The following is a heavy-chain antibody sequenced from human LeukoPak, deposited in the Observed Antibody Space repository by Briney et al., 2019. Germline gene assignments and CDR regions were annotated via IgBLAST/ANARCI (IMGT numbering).Heavy chain of an antibody. CDR2: ISSSGSTI. D-gene: IGHD1-26*01. CDR1: GFTFSDYY. J-gene: IGHJ5*02. Sequence: GGSLRLSCAASGFTFSDYYMSWIRQAPGKGLEWVSYISSSGSTIYYADSVKGRFTISRDNAKYSLYLQMNSLRAEDTAVYYCAAAPHSGSHSPWFDPWGQGTLVTVSS. CDR3: AAAPHSGSHSPWFDP. V-gene: IGHV3-11*01.